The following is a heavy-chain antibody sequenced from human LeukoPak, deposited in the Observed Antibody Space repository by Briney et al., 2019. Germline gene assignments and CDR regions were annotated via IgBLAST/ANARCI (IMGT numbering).Heavy chain of an antibody. J-gene: IGHJ4*02. D-gene: IGHD3-22*01. CDR1: GFTFSSYS. V-gene: IGHV3-21*01. Sequence: GGSLRLSCAASGFTFSSYSMNWVRQAPGKGLEWVSSISSSSSYIYYADSVKGRFTISRDNAKNSLYLQMNSLRAEDTAVYYCARNYDSGGYYFDYWGQGTLVTVSS. CDR3: ARNYDSGGYYFDY. CDR2: ISSSSSYI.